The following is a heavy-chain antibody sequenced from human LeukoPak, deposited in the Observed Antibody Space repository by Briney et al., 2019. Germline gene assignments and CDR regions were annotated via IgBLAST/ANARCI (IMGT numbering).Heavy chain of an antibody. CDR1: GFTFSSYS. J-gene: IGHJ3*02. CDR3: VNGHMGVAAHDDAFDI. Sequence: PRGALRVSCAPSGFTFSSYSMNWVRQAPGRGLKWVSSICSSSRYIYYRDSLKGRFTLSRDNAQKSLYLQMNSLSVEDTAVYSCVNGHMGVAAHDDAFDIWGQGTMVTVSS. CDR2: ICSSSRYI. V-gene: IGHV3-21*01. D-gene: IGHD6-19*01.